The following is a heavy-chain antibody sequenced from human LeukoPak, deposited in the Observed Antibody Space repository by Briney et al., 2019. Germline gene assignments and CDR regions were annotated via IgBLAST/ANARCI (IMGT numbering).Heavy chain of an antibody. Sequence: QPGGSLRLSCAASGFTFNNAWTTWVRQAPGKGLEWVSAISGSGGSTYYADSVKGRFTISRDNSKNTLYLQMNSLRAEDTAVYYCAKGYYYDSSGYLSWGQGTLVTVSS. CDR2: ISGSGGST. CDR1: GFTFNNAW. CDR3: AKGYYYDSSGYLS. D-gene: IGHD3-22*01. J-gene: IGHJ5*02. V-gene: IGHV3-23*01.